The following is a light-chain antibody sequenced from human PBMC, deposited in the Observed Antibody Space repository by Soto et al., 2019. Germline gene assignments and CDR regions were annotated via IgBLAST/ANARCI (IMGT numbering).Light chain of an antibody. CDR3: SSYAGYNNGDV. V-gene: IGLV2-8*01. Sequence: QSALTQPPSASGSPGQSVTISCTGTSSDVGGYDYVSWYQQHPGKAPKLMIYEVSKRPSGVPDRFSGSKSGNTASLTVSGLQAEDEADYYCSSYAGYNNGDVFGTGTKPPS. CDR1: SSDVGGYDY. CDR2: EVS. J-gene: IGLJ1*01.